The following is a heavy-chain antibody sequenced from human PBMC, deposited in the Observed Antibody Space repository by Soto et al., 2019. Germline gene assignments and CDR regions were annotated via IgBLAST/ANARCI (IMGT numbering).Heavy chain of an antibody. CDR2: IYHSGST. V-gene: IGHV4-38-2*01. CDR1: GYSISSGYY. J-gene: IGHJ6*02. CDR3: ARDCTSTTCYLYYYGMDV. D-gene: IGHD2-2*01. Sequence: LSLTCAVSGYSISSGYYWGWIRQPPGKGLEWIGSIYHSGSTYYNPSLKSRVTISVDTSKNQFSLKLSSVTAADTAVYYCARDCTSTTCYLYYYGMDVWGQGATVTVSS.